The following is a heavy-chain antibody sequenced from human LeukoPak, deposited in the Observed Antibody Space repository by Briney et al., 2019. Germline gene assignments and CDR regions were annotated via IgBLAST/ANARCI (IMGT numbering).Heavy chain of an antibody. Sequence: GGSLRLSCAASGFTFSSFEMNWVRQPPGKGLEWVSFISGDGNTIYYADSVKGRFTISRDNAKHSVYLQMNSLRAEDTAVYYCARPPSFHYDTTGPDYWGQGTLVTVSS. CDR1: GFTFSSFE. V-gene: IGHV3-48*03. J-gene: IGHJ4*02. CDR2: ISGDGNTI. CDR3: ARPPSFHYDTTGPDY. D-gene: IGHD3-22*01.